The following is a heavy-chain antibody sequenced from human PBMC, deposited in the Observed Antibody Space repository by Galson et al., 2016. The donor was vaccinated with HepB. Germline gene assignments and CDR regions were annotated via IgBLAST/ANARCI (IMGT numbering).Heavy chain of an antibody. CDR1: GDSVYNNGAA. Sequence: CAISGDSVYNNGAAWVWIRQSPSRGLEWLGRTFYRSTWENHYAGSVKNRITISPDTSRNQFSPHLNSVTPEDTAVYYCARAVMLGRGMDVWGQGTTVTVSS. CDR3: ARAVMLGRGMDV. J-gene: IGHJ6*02. V-gene: IGHV6-1*01. CDR2: TFYRSTWEN. D-gene: IGHD3-10*01.